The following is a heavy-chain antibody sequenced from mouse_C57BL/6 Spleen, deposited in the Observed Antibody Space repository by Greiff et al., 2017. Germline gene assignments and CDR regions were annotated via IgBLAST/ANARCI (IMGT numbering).Heavy chain of an antibody. CDR3: ASGGFYYAMDY. CDR2: INPGSGGT. CDR1: GYAFTNYL. J-gene: IGHJ4*01. D-gene: IGHD1-1*02. V-gene: IGHV1-54*01. Sequence: VKGVESGAELVRPGTSVKVSCKASGYAFTNYLIEWVKQRPGQGLEWIGVINPGSGGTNYNEKFKGKATLTADKSSSNAYMQLSSLTSEDSAVYFCASGGFYYAMDYWGQGTSVTVSS.